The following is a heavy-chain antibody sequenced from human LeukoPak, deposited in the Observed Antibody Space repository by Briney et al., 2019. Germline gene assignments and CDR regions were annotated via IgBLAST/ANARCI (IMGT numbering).Heavy chain of an antibody. Sequence: GGSLRLSCAASGFTVSSNYMSWVRQAPGKGLEWVSVIYSAGSTYYADSVKGRFTISRDNAKNSLYLQMNSLRAEDTAVYYCARRGYCSSTSCYPLFGMDVWGQGTTVTVSS. CDR1: GFTVSSNY. CDR2: IYSAGST. D-gene: IGHD2-2*01. CDR3: ARRGYCSSTSCYPLFGMDV. J-gene: IGHJ6*02. V-gene: IGHV3-53*01.